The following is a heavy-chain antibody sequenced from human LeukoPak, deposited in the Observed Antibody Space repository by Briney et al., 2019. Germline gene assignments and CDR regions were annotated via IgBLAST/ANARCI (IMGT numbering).Heavy chain of an antibody. CDR2: ITSNSANM. V-gene: IGHV3-21*01. Sequence: GGSLRLSCAASGFTFSSYSMNWVRQAPGKGLEWVSSITSNSANMYYGDSVKGRFTISRDNAKNSLYLQMNSLRAEDTAVYYCAREAYGSGNYPFDLWGQGTLVTVSS. CDR3: AREAYGSGNYPFDL. J-gene: IGHJ4*02. D-gene: IGHD3-10*01. CDR1: GFTFSSYS.